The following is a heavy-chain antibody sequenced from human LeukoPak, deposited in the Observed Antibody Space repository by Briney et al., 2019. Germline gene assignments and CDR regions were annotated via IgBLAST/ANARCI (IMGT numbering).Heavy chain of an antibody. CDR3: ASIPRYYDILTGYFDGYYYYGMDV. V-gene: IGHV4-34*01. Sequence: SETLSLTCAVYGGSFSGYYWSWIRQPPGKGLGWIGEINHSGSTNYNPSLKSRVTISVDTSKNQFSLKLSSVTAADTAVYYCASIPRYYDILTGYFDGYYYYGMDVWGQGTTVTVSS. CDR2: INHSGST. J-gene: IGHJ6*02. D-gene: IGHD3-9*01. CDR1: GGSFSGYY.